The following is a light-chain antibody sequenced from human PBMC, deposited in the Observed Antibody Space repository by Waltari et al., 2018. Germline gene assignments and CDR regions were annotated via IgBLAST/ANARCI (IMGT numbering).Light chain of an antibody. Sequence: DIQITHLPSTLSASVGDRVTISRRASHSVVTCLAWYQQKPGTAPKLLVYMASSIDSGVTSRVSGSGSETDFTLTVSSLQPDDFATYSCQQYSSFSTFGQGTKV. V-gene: IGKV1-5*03. CDR3: QQYSSFST. CDR1: HSVVTC. CDR2: MAS. J-gene: IGKJ2*01.